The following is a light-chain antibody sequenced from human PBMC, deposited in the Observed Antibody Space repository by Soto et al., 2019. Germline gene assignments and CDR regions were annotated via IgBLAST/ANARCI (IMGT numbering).Light chain of an antibody. J-gene: IGLJ1*01. CDR3: YSYAGSSTYV. CDR2: EVN. V-gene: IGLV2-23*02. Sequence: QSVLTQPASVSGSLGQSITISCTGTSSDVGTYNHVSWYQQLPDKAPKLIIHEVNKRPSGVSTRFSGSKSGNTASLTISGLQAEDDADYHCYSYAGSSTYVFGTGTKVTVL. CDR1: SSDVGTYNH.